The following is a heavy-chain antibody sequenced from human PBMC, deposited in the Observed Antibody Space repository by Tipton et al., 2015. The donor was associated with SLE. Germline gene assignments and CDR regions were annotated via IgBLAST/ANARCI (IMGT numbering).Heavy chain of an antibody. V-gene: IGHV3-9*01. D-gene: IGHD6-19*01. J-gene: IGHJ6*03. CDR3: ARQNSSGWARDYMDV. CDR2: VSWNSATV. CDR1: GFIFDDYA. Sequence: SLRLSCLVSGFIFDDYAMHWVRQAPGKGLEWVAGVSWNSATVSYADSVKGRFIISRDNAKNTLYLQMNSLRAEDTAVYYCARQNSSGWARDYMDVWGKGTTVTVSS.